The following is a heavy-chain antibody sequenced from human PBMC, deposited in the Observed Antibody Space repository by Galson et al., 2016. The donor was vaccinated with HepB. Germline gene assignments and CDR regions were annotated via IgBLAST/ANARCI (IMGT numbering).Heavy chain of an antibody. V-gene: IGHV3-23*01. CDR1: GFTFTNHA. CDR2: IIGSGSST. J-gene: IGHJ6*03. CDR3: AKGGIQIVNHYNIDV. D-gene: IGHD1-26*01. Sequence: SLRLSCAASGFTFTNHAMTWVRQAPGKGLEWVSNIIGSGSSTYYADSVKGRFTISRDNSKNTLYLQRNSLRAEDTAVYYCAKGGIQIVNHYNIDVWGKGTTVTVSS.